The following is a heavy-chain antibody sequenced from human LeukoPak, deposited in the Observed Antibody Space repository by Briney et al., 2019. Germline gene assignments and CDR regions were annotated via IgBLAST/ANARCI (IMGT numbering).Heavy chain of an antibody. CDR2: IIPILGIA. V-gene: IGHV1-69*04. D-gene: IGHD1-14*01. CDR3: AGTVGTRTQYYYYGMDV. CDR1: GGTFSSYA. J-gene: IGHJ6*02. Sequence: ASVKVSFKASGGTFSSYAISWVRQAPGQGLEWMGRIIPILGIANYAQKFQGSVTITADKSTSTAYMELSSLRSEDTAVYYCAGTVGTRTQYYYYGMDVWGQGTTVTVSS.